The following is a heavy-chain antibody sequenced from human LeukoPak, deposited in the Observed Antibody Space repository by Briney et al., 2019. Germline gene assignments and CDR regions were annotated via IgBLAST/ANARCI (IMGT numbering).Heavy chain of an antibody. Sequence: GGSLRLSCAASGFTLNNYDMHWVRQTTGKGPEWVSGIGTSGDTYYSDSAKGRFTISRDNAKNSFYLQMNSLRAGDTAVYLCARAYGYGAGSYFKYWGQGILVTVSS. V-gene: IGHV3-13*01. J-gene: IGHJ4*02. CDR3: ARAYGYGAGSYFKY. CDR1: GFTLNNYD. D-gene: IGHD3-10*01. CDR2: IGTSGDT.